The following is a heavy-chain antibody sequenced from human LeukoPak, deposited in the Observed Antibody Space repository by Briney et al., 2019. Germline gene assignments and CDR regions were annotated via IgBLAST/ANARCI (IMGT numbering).Heavy chain of an antibody. CDR1: GYTFTSYD. CDR3: ARDAPRCGGDCYPDY. Sequence: GASVKVSCKASGYTFTSYDINWVRQATGQGLEWMGIINPSGGSTSYAQKFQGRVTMTRDMSTSTVYMELSSLRSEDTAVYYCARDAPRCGGDCYPDYWGQGTLVTVSS. J-gene: IGHJ4*02. CDR2: INPSGGST. D-gene: IGHD2-21*02. V-gene: IGHV1-46*01.